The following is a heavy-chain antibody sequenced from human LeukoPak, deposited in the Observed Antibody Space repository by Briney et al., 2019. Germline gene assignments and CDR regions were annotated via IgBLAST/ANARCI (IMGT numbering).Heavy chain of an antibody. Sequence: GGSLRLSCAASGFTFSSYGMHWFRQAPGKGLEWVAVISYDGSNKYYADSVKGRFTISRDNSKNTLYLQMNSLRAEDTAVYYCAKFRSGHSTIWGQGTMVTVSS. J-gene: IGHJ3*02. V-gene: IGHV3-30*18. CDR2: ISYDGSNK. CDR3: AKFRSGHSTI. CDR1: GFTFSSYG. D-gene: IGHD6-13*01.